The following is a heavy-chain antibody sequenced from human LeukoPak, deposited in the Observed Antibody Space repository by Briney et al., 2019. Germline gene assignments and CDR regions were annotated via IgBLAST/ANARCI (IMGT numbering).Heavy chain of an antibody. V-gene: IGHV4-39*01. CDR1: GGSISSSSYY. CDR2: IYYSGST. Sequence: SETLSLTWTVSGGSISSSSYYWGWIRQPPGKGLEWIGSIYYSGSTYYNPSLKSRVTISVDTSKNQFSLKLSSVTAADTAVYYCARGYYYYMDVWGKGTTVTVSS. CDR3: ARGYYYYMDV. J-gene: IGHJ6*03.